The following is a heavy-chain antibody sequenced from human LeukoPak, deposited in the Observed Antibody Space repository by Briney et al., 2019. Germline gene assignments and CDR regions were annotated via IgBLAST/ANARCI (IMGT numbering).Heavy chain of an antibody. D-gene: IGHD1-1*01. CDR2: IGISGSTI. V-gene: IGHV3-48*03. CDR3: ARAGYSRTGTMYYYYGMDV. CDR1: GFTFSSYE. Sequence: PGGSLRLSCAASGFTFSSYEMNWVRQAPGKGLEWVSYIGISGSTIYYTDSLKGRFTISRDNAKNSLYLQMNCLRAEDTAVYYCARAGYSRTGTMYYYYGMDVWGQGTTVTASS. J-gene: IGHJ6*02.